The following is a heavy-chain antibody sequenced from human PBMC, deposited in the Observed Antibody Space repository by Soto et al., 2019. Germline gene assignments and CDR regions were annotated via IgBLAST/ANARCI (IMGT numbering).Heavy chain of an antibody. D-gene: IGHD6-13*01. CDR3: AKDQGSSWYEIDY. CDR1: GFTFSNYA. CDR2: ISGSGGST. Sequence: EVRLLESGGGLVQPGGSLRLSCAASGFTFSNYAVTWVRQAPGKGLEWVSTISGSGGSTYYADSVKGRFTISRDNSKTTLYLQMNSLRAEDTAVYYCAKDQGSSWYEIDYWGQGTLVTVSS. V-gene: IGHV3-23*01. J-gene: IGHJ4*02.